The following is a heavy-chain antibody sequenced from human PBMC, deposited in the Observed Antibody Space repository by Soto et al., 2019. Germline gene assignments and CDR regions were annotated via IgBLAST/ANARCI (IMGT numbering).Heavy chain of an antibody. CDR2: INHSGST. D-gene: IGHD6-13*01. J-gene: IGHJ6*03. CDR1: GGSFSGYY. Sequence: SETLSLTCAVHGGSFSGYYWSWIRQPPGKGLEWIGEINHSGSTNYNPSLKSRVTISVDTSKNQFSLKLSSVTAADTAVYYCARGQKQLVRVERSVGYYMDVWGKGTTVTVSS. V-gene: IGHV4-34*01. CDR3: ARGQKQLVRVERSVGYYMDV.